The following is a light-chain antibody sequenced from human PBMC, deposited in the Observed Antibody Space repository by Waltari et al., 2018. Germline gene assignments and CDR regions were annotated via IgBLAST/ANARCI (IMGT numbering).Light chain of an antibody. Sequence: EIVLTQSPATLSLSPGERATLSCRASQSVSSDLAWYQQKPGQGPRLLIYDASNGATGIPARFSGSGSETDFTLTISSLEPEDFAVYCCQQRSSWPWTFGQGTKVDVK. CDR2: DAS. CDR3: QQRSSWPWT. V-gene: IGKV3-11*01. CDR1: QSVSSD. J-gene: IGKJ1*01.